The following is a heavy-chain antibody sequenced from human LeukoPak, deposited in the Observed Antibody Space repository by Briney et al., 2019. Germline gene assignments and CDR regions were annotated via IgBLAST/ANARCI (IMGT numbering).Heavy chain of an antibody. CDR2: IYPGDSDT. V-gene: IGHV5-51*01. CDR1: GYSFTSYW. D-gene: IGHD6-19*01. CDR3: ARRSSSSGWYSHFDY. J-gene: IGHJ4*02. Sequence: GESLKISCKGSGYSFTSYWIGWVRQMPGKGLEWMGIIYPGDSDTRYSPSFQGQVTISADKSISTAYLQWSSLKASDTAMYYCARRSSSSGWYSHFDYWGQGTLVTVSS.